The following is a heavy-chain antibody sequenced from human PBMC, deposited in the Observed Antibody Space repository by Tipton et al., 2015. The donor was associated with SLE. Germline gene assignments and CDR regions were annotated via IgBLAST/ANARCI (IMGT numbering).Heavy chain of an antibody. Sequence: RSLRLSCEASGLSFSNYAMYWVRQAPGKGLEWVALIAYDGTIKKYADSVRGRFTISRDNSENTVSLEMRSLRHEDTAVYYCTTALVAALDSWGQGTRVTVSS. CDR3: TTALVAALDS. V-gene: IGHV3-30*04. CDR2: IAYDGTIK. CDR1: GLSFSNYA. J-gene: IGHJ4*02. D-gene: IGHD2-15*01.